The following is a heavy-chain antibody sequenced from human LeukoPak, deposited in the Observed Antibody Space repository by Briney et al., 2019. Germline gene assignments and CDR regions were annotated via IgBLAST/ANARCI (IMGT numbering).Heavy chain of an antibody. CDR1: GGSISSGGYY. Sequence: PSETPSLTCTVSGGSISSGGYYWSWIRQPPGKGLEWIGYIYYSGSTYYNPSLKSRVTISVDTSKNQFSLKLSSVTAADTAVYYCARDLGYCSSTSCPKSDAFDIWGQGTMVTVSS. CDR2: IYYSGST. CDR3: ARDLGYCSSTSCPKSDAFDI. J-gene: IGHJ3*02. D-gene: IGHD2-2*01. V-gene: IGHV4-30-4*08.